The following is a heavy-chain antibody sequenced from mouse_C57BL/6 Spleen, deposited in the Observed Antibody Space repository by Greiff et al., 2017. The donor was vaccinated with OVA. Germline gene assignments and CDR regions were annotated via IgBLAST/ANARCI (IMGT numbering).Heavy chain of an antibody. CDR2: ISDGGSYT. CDR1: GFTFSSYA. CDR3: ARDRLYYSNYGGFFDY. V-gene: IGHV5-4*01. Sequence: EVKLMESGGGLVKPGGSLKLSCAASGFTFSSYAMSWVRQTPEKRLEWVATISDGGSYTYYPDNVKGRFTISRDNAKNNLYLQMSHLKSEDTAMYYCARDRLYYSNYGGFFDYWGQGTTLTVSS. J-gene: IGHJ2*01. D-gene: IGHD2-5*01.